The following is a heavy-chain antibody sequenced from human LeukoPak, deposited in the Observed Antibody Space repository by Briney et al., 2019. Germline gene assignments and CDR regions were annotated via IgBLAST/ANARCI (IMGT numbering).Heavy chain of an antibody. CDR2: ISSTGSPI. CDR3: AKDGGQGADY. J-gene: IGHJ4*02. CDR1: GVNFNTDS. Sequence: GGSLRLSCAAFGVNFNTDSMSWVRQAPGKGLEWLSYISSTGSPIYYADSVKGRFTISRDISKNTLYLQMNSLRAEDMAVYYCAKDGGQGADYWGQGTLVTVSS. V-gene: IGHV3-23*01. D-gene: IGHD3-16*01.